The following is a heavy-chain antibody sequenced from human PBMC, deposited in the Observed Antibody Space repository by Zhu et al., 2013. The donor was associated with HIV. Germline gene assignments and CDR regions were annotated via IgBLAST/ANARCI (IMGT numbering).Heavy chain of an antibody. CDR3: ARDSSSPPGWYFDL. V-gene: IGHV1-2*02. CDR2: INPNNGGT. D-gene: IGHD6-13*01. J-gene: IGHJ2*01. CDR1: GYTFTGYY. Sequence: QVQVVQSGAEVKKPGASVKVSCKASGYTFTGYYLHWVRQAPGQGLQWMGWINPNNGGTNYAQKFQGRVTMTRDTSITTAYMELSRLRPDDTAVYYCARDSSSPPGWYFDLWGRGTLVTVSS.